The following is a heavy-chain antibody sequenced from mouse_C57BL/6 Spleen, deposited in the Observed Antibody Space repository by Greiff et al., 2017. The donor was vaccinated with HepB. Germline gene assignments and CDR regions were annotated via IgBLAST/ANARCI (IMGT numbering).Heavy chain of an antibody. CDR1: GYTFTSYW. D-gene: IGHD1-1*01. CDR3: ARDLGYGSPYFDY. V-gene: IGHV1-52*01. Sequence: QVQLQQSGAELVRPGSSVKLSCKASGYTFTSYWMHWVKQRPIQGLEWIGNIDPSDSETHYNQKFKDKATLTVDKSSSTAYMQLSSLTSEDSAVYYCARDLGYGSPYFDYWGQGTTLTVSS. CDR2: IDPSDSET. J-gene: IGHJ2*01.